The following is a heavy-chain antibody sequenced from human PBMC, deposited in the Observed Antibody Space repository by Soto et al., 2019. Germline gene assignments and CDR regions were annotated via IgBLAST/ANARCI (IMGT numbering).Heavy chain of an antibody. V-gene: IGHV4-59*01. CDR1: GGSISSYY. CDR3: AREVVVAATGNWFDP. D-gene: IGHD2-15*01. J-gene: IGHJ5*02. CDR2: IYYSGST. Sequence: SETLSLTCTVSGGSISSYYWSWIRQPPGKGLEWIGYIYYSGSTNYNPSLKSRVTISVDTSKNQFSLKLSSVTAADTAVYYCAREVVVAATGNWFDPWGQGTLVTVSS.